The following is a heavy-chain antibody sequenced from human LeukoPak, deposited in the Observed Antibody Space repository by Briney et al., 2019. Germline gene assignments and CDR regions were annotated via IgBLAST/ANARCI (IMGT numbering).Heavy chain of an antibody. Sequence: GGSLRLSCAASGSTFSSYGMHWVRQAPGKGLEGVAFIRYDGSNKYYADSVKGRFTISRDNAKNSLYLQMNSLRAEDTAVYYCSRAPTIVRGVIWGQGTLVTVSS. CDR1: GSTFSSYG. CDR3: SRAPTIVRGVI. V-gene: IGHV3-30*02. J-gene: IGHJ4*02. D-gene: IGHD3-10*01. CDR2: IRYDGSNK.